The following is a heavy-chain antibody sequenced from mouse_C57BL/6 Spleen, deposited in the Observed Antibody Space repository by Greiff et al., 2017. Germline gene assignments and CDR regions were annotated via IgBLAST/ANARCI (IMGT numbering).Heavy chain of an antibody. J-gene: IGHJ2*01. Sequence: EVQLVESGGGLVKPGGSLKLSCAASGFTFSSYAMSWVRQTPEKRLEWVATISDGGSYTYYPDNVKGRLTISRDNAKNNLYLQMSHLKSEDTAMYYCAGEGGYYYGSSYGRYFDYWGQGTTLTVSS. CDR3: AGEGGYYYGSSYGRYFDY. CDR1: GFTFSSYA. D-gene: IGHD1-1*01. V-gene: IGHV5-4*01. CDR2: ISDGGSYT.